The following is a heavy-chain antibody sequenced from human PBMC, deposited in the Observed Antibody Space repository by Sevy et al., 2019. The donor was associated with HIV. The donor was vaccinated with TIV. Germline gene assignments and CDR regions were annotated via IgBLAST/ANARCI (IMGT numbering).Heavy chain of an antibody. D-gene: IGHD5-18*01. Sequence: GGSLRLSCAASGFTFSNYWMSWVRQAPGKGLEWVANIKLDGSEKYYVDSVKGRFTISRDNAKHSLYLQMNSLRAEDTAVYYCVREGLGGFSYSLDCWGQGTLVTVSS. CDR2: IKLDGSEK. J-gene: IGHJ4*02. CDR3: VREGLGGFSYSLDC. V-gene: IGHV3-7*01. CDR1: GFTFSNYW.